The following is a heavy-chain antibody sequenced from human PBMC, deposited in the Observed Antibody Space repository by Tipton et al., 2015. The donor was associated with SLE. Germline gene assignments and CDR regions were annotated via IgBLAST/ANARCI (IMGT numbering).Heavy chain of an antibody. CDR1: GGSISSSIYY. CDR2: IYYSGST. V-gene: IGHV4-39*07. CDR3: ARRRGSSWYEDYFDY. Sequence: TLSLTCTVSGGSISSSIYYWSWIRQPPGKGLEWIGSIYYSGSTYYSPSLKSRVTISVDTSKNQFSLKLSSVTAADTAVYYCARRRGSSWYEDYFDYWGQGTLVTVSS. J-gene: IGHJ4*02. D-gene: IGHD6-13*01.